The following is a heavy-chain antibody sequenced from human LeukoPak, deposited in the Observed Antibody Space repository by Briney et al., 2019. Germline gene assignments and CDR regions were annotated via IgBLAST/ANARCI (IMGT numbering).Heavy chain of an antibody. J-gene: IGHJ5*02. D-gene: IGHD2-2*01. Sequence: GASVKVSCKASGGTFSSYAISWVRQAPGQGLEWMEGIIPIFGTANYAQKFQGRVTITADESTSTAYMELSSLRSEDTAVYYCARGRSTRIKTRNWFDPWGQGTLVTVSS. CDR3: ARGRSTRIKTRNWFDP. CDR1: GGTFSSYA. CDR2: IIPIFGTA. V-gene: IGHV1-69*13.